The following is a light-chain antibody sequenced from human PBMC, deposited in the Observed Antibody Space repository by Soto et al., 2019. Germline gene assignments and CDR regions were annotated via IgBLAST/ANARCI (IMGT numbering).Light chain of an antibody. J-gene: IGLJ3*02. CDR1: RSNIGSRP. CDR2: TDN. CDR3: SAWDDSLNGRV. Sequence: QLVLTQPPSASGTPGQRVTISCSGSRSNIGSRPVTWYQQLPGTAPKLLIYTDNQRPSGVPDRSSGSKSGTSASLAISGLQSEDEADYYCSAWDDSLNGRVFGGGTKLTVL. V-gene: IGLV1-44*01.